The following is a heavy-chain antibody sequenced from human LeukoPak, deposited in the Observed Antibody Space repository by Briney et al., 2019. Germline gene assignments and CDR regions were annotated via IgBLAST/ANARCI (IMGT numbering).Heavy chain of an antibody. CDR2: ISGSGDST. J-gene: IGHJ5*02. CDR3: ARDRSGYYYDSSGYKPDSWFDP. CDR1: GFTFNSYA. Sequence: GGSLRLSCATSGFTFNSYAMSWVRQAPGKGLEWVSAISGSGDSTYYADSVKGRFTIPRDNAKNSLYLQMNSLRAEDTAVYYCARDRSGYYYDSSGYKPDSWFDPWGQGTLVTVSS. V-gene: IGHV3-23*01. D-gene: IGHD3-22*01.